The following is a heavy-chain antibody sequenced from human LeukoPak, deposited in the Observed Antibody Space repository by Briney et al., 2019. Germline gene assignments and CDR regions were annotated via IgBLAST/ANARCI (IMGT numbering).Heavy chain of an antibody. CDR2: IYYSGST. D-gene: IGHD6-6*01. Sequence: PSETLSLTCVVSGYSITSGYYWGWIRQPPGEGLEWIGSIYYSGSTNFNPSLKSRVTISVDTSKNQFSLKLTSVTAADTAVYYCARNSSSSSRGFYFDFWGQGTLVTVSS. V-gene: IGHV4-38-2*01. CDR3: ARNSSSSSRGFYFDF. J-gene: IGHJ4*02. CDR1: GYSITSGYY.